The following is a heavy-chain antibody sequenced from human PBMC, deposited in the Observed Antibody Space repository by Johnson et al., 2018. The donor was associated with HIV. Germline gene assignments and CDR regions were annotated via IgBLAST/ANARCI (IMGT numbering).Heavy chain of an antibody. V-gene: IGHV3-15*01. CDR2: IKSKTDGGTT. D-gene: IGHD3-3*01. Sequence: VQLVESGAGLVQPGRSLRLSCAASGFTFDDYAMHWVRQAPGKGLEWVGRIKSKTDGGTTDYAAPVKGRFTISRDDSKNTLYLQMNSLRAEDTAVYYCARHRGTVSPRGGPLDMWGQGTMITVSS. CDR3: ARHRGTVSPRGGPLDM. J-gene: IGHJ3*02. CDR1: GFTFDDYA.